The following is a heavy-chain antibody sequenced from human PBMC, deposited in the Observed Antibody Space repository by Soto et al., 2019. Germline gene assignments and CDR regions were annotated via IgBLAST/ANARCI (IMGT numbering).Heavy chain of an antibody. V-gene: IGHV1-69*13. D-gene: IGHD3-10*01. CDR3: ATIYGSGSYYFDY. CDR2: IIPIFGTA. CDR1: GGTFSSYA. Sequence: ASVKVSCKASGGTFSSYAISWVRQAPGQGLEWVGGIIPIFGTANYAQKFQGRVTITADESTSTAYMELSSLRSEDTAVYYCATIYGSGSYYFDYWGQGTLVTVSS. J-gene: IGHJ4*02.